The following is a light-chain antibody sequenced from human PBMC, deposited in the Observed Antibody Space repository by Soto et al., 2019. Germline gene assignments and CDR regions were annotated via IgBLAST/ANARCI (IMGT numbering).Light chain of an antibody. J-gene: IGKJ5*01. Sequence: EVALPQSPATLSFAPGERPTLSCRASQFLSSYLAWYQQKPGQPPRLLIYDTSNRATGIPARFSGSRSGTDFTLTISSLEPEDFGVYFCHQRNKFGQGTRLEIK. CDR3: HQRNK. V-gene: IGKV3-11*01. CDR1: QFLSSY. CDR2: DTS.